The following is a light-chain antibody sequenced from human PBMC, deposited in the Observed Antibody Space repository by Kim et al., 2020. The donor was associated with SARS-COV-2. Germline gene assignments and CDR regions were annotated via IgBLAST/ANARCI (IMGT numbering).Light chain of an antibody. J-gene: IGLJ2*01. CDR3: QVWDSSSDHPYVV. Sequence: SYELTQPPSVSVAPGKTARITCGGNNIGGKSVHWYQQKPGQAPVLVIYYDSDRPSGIPERFSGSNSGNTATLTSSRVEAGDEADFYCQVWDSSSDHPYVVVGGGTKLTVL. CDR2: YDS. V-gene: IGLV3-21*04. CDR1: NIGGKS.